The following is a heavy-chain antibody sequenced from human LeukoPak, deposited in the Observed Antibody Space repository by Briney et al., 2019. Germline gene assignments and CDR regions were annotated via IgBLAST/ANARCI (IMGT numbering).Heavy chain of an antibody. D-gene: IGHD4-17*01. CDR3: ARLSTVTTGGNYFDY. CDR1: GGSFSGYY. J-gene: IGHJ4*02. V-gene: IGHV4-59*08. CDR2: IYYSGST. Sequence: SETLSLTCAVYGGSFSGYYWSWIRQPPGKGLEWMGYIYYSGSTNYNPSLKSRVTISVDTFRNQFSLKLNSVTAADTAVYYCARLSTVTTGGNYFDYWGQGTLVTVSS.